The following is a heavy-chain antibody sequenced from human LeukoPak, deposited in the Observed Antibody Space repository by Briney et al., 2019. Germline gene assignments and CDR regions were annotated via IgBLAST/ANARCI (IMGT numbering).Heavy chain of an antibody. D-gene: IGHD1-26*01. J-gene: IGHJ4*02. CDR3: AKMRYSGSYPFDY. CDR1: GFTFSSYA. V-gene: IGHV3-23*01. Sequence: PGGSLRLSCAASGFTFSSYAMSWVRQAPGKGLEWVSAIGGSGDTTYYADSVKGRFTIPRDNSKNTLYLQMNSLRVEDTAVYYCAKMRYSGSYPFDYWGQGALVTVSS. CDR2: IGGSGDTT.